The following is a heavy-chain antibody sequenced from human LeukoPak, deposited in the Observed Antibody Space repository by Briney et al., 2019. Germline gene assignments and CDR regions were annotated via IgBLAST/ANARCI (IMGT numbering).Heavy chain of an antibody. V-gene: IGHV4-59*08. CDR1: GGSISSYY. J-gene: IGHJ1*01. D-gene: IGHD6-19*01. Sequence: SETLSLTCTVSGGSISSYYWSWIRQPPGKGLEWIGYIYYSGSTNYNPSLKSRVTISVDTSKNQFSLKLSSVTAADTAVYYCARLHSSGGVQHWGQGTLVTVSS. CDR3: ARLHSSGGVQH. CDR2: IYYSGST.